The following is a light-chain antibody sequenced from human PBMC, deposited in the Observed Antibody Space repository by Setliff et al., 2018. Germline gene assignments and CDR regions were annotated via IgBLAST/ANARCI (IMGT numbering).Light chain of an antibody. CDR1: SSDIGDYNY. Sequence: QSVLTQPASVSGSPGQSITISCTGSSSDIGDYNYVSWYQQHPGKAPKLMIYDVNERPSGVSNRFSGSKSGNTASLTISGLQAEDEADYYCSSYAGSNNPYVFGTGTKVTVL. CDR2: DVN. CDR3: SSYAGSNNPYV. J-gene: IGLJ1*01. V-gene: IGLV2-14*01.